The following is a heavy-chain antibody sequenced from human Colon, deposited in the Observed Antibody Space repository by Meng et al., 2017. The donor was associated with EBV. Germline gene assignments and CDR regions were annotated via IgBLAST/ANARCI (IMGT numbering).Heavy chain of an antibody. V-gene: IGHV1-18*01. CDR3: ARVEVGITSGDD. J-gene: IGHJ4*02. D-gene: IGHD2-21*01. CDR1: CYIFTNYG. CDR2: INAYNGDT. Sequence: QVQLVQTGGEVKKPAASVKVSCKASCYIFTNYGITWVRQAPGQGLEWMGWINAYNGDTNYAQTLQGRVTMTTDTSTSTAYMELRSLRSDDTAVYYCARVEVGITSGDDWGQGTLVTVSS.